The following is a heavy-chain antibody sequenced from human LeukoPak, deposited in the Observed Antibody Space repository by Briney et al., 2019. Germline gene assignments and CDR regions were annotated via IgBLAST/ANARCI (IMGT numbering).Heavy chain of an antibody. CDR2: IQTSGST. CDR1: GDSIRSGNYK. CDR3: ARHGNIEWVSYNDYGDYLLRFDYFDY. J-gene: IGHJ4*02. Sequence: SETLSLTCTVSGDSIRSGNYKWSWIRQPAGKGLEWIGRIQTSGSTNYNPSLKSRVTISVDTSKNQFSLKLSSVTAADTAVYYCARHGNIEWVSYNDYGDYLLRFDYFDYWGQGTLVTVSS. V-gene: IGHV4-61*02. D-gene: IGHD4-17*01.